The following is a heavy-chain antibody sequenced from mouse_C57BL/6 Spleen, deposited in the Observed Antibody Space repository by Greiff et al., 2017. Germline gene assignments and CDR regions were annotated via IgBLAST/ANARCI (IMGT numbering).Heavy chain of an antibody. V-gene: IGHV5-4*03. CDR1: GFTFSSYA. CDR3: ASYYDYDGFAY. Sequence: EVMLVESGGGLVKPGGSLKLSCAASGFTFSSYAMSWVRQTPEKRLEWVATISDGGSYTYYPDNVKGRFTISRDDAKNNLYLQMSHLKSEDTAMYCCASYYDYDGFAYWGQGTLVTVSA. CDR2: ISDGGSYT. D-gene: IGHD2-4*01. J-gene: IGHJ3*01.